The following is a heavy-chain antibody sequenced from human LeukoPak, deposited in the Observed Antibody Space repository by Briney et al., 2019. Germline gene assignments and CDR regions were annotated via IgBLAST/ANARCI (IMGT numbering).Heavy chain of an antibody. D-gene: IGHD3-3*01. CDR3: ARDSIFGVVIEAQAWFDP. J-gene: IGHJ5*02. CDR2: ILPIFGTA. CDR1: GGTFSSYA. V-gene: IGHV1-69*13. Sequence: GASVKVSCKASGGTFSSYAISWVRQAPGQGLEWMGVILPIFGTANYAQKFQGRVTITADDTTSTAYMELSSLRSEDTAVYYCARDSIFGVVIEAQAWFDPWGQGTLVTVSS.